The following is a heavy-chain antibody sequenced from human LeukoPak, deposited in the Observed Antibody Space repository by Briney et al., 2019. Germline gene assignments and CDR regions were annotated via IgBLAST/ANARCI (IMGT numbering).Heavy chain of an antibody. D-gene: IGHD2-21*02. V-gene: IGHV4-31*03. CDR3: ARKVAYCAGDCYSGLAFDL. Sequence: TLSLTCPVSCASISSGGYCWSWIRQKPGKGLEWIGYIAYSESTHYNSCVECRITISFDTSKKQFSLNLISVTAADTAMYYCARKVAYCAGDCYSGLAFDLWGQGTMVTVSS. CDR2: IAYSEST. CDR1: CASISSGGYC. J-gene: IGHJ3*01.